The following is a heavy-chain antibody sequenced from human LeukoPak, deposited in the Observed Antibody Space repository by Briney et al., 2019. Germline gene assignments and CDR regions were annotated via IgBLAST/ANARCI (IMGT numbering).Heavy chain of an antibody. Sequence: GGSLRLSCAASGFTFSSYAMHWVRQAPGKGLEWVAVISYDGSNKYYADSVKGRFTISRDNSKNTLYLQMNSLRAEDPAVYYCARDSPYSQQQLAYYFDYWGQGTLVTVSS. D-gene: IGHD6-13*01. CDR2: ISYDGSNK. V-gene: IGHV3-30*04. CDR3: ARDSPYSQQQLAYYFDY. J-gene: IGHJ4*02. CDR1: GFTFSSYA.